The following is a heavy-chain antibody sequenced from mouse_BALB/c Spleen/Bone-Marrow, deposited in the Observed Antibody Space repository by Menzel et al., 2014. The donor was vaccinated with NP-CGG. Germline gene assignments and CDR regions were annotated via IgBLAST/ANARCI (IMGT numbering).Heavy chain of an antibody. J-gene: IGHJ2*01. D-gene: IGHD3-3*01. Sequence: VNLVESGAELVRPGTSVKMSCKAAGYTFTNYWIGWVKRRPGHGLEWIGDIYPGGGYTNYNEKFKGKATLTADTSSITAYMQLGSLTSEDSTIYYCARGHYFDYWGQGTTLTVSS. CDR3: ARGHYFDY. V-gene: IGHV1-63*02. CDR1: GYTFTNYW. CDR2: IYPGGGYT.